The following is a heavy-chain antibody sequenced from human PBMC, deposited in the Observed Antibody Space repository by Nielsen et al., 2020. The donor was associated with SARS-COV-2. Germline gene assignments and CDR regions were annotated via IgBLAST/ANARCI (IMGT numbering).Heavy chain of an antibody. V-gene: IGHV3-53*01. Sequence: GRSLRLSCAASGFTVSSNYMSWVRQAPGKGLEWVSVIYSGGSTYYADSVKGRFTISRDNAKNSLYLQMNSLRAEDTAVYYCARDDSSSWPLRDYYGMDVWGQGTTVTVSS. CDR3: ARDDSSSWPLRDYYGMDV. J-gene: IGHJ6*02. D-gene: IGHD6-13*01. CDR2: IYSGGST. CDR1: GFTVSSNY.